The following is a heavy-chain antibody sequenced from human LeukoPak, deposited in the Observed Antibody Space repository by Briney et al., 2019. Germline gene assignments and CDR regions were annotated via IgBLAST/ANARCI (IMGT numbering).Heavy chain of an antibody. CDR1: GFTFSHYW. J-gene: IGHJ5*02. V-gene: IGHV3-7*01. Sequence: PGGSLRLSCVASGFTFSHYWMSWVRQAPGKGLEWVANIKEDGSIEDYVDSVKGRFTVSRDNAKNSLYLEMNSMRFEDTDGYYCVNQQVAPPWGQGTLVIVSS. D-gene: IGHD1/OR15-1a*01. CDR3: VNQQVAPP. CDR2: IKEDGSIE.